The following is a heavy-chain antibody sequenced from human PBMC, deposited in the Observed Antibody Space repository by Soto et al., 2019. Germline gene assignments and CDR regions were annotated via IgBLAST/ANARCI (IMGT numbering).Heavy chain of an antibody. D-gene: IGHD3-10*01. CDR1: GGSISRSNW. Sequence: PSETLSLTCAVSGGSISRSNWWSWVRRPPGKGLEWIGEIYHSGSTNYNPSLKSRVTISVDKSKNQFSLKLSSVTAADTAVYYCARSGLGFGESFYYYYYYGMDVWGQGTTVP. J-gene: IGHJ6*02. CDR3: ARSGLGFGESFYYYYYYGMDV. V-gene: IGHV4-4*02. CDR2: IYHSGST.